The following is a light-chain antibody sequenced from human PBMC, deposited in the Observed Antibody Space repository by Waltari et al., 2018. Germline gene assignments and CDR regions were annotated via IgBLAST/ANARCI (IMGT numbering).Light chain of an antibody. CDR2: GAS. CDR3: QQYDNWLGT. V-gene: IGKV3-15*01. J-gene: IGKJ1*01. Sequence: EIVMTQSPATLSVFPGERATLSCRASRIIRSNLAWYQHKPGQAPRPLIYGASPRATGIPARFSGSGSGTEFTLTISSLQSEDFAVYFCQQYDNWLGTFGQGTKVEIK. CDR1: RIIRSN.